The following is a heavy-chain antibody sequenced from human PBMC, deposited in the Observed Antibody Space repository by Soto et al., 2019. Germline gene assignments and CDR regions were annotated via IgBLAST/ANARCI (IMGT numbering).Heavy chain of an antibody. Sequence: SETLSLTCAVYGGSFSGYYRSWIRQPPGKGLEWIGEINHSGSTNYNPSLKSRVTISVDTSKNQFSLKLSSVTAADTAVYYCARDLGMATFDYWGQGTLVTVSS. D-gene: IGHD5-12*01. CDR3: ARDLGMATFDY. CDR2: INHSGST. J-gene: IGHJ4*02. V-gene: IGHV4-34*01. CDR1: GGSFSGYY.